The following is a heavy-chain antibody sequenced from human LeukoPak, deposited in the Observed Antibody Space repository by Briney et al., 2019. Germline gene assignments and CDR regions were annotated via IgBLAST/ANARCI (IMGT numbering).Heavy chain of an antibody. J-gene: IGHJ4*02. CDR2: ISWNSGSI. D-gene: IGHD1-1*01. V-gene: IGHV3-9*03. CDR1: GFTFDDYA. Sequence: GGSLRLSCAASGFTFDDYAMHWVRQAPGKGLEWVSGISWNSGSIGYADSVKGRFTISRDNAKNTVYLQMGSLRPEDMAVYYCARRGNALNALDYWGQGTLVTVSS. CDR3: ARRGNALNALDY.